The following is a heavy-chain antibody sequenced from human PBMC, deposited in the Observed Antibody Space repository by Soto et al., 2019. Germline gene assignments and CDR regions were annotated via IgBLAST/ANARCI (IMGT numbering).Heavy chain of an antibody. CDR1: GGSFSGYY. Sequence: QVQLQQWGAGLLKPSETLSLTCAVYGGSFSGYYWSWIRQPPGKGLEWIGEINHSGSTNYNPSLKSRVTLSVDTSKNQFSLKLSSVTAADTAVYYCARGSSIAARRWFDPWGQGTLVTVSS. V-gene: IGHV4-34*01. D-gene: IGHD6-6*01. CDR2: INHSGST. J-gene: IGHJ5*02. CDR3: ARGSSIAARRWFDP.